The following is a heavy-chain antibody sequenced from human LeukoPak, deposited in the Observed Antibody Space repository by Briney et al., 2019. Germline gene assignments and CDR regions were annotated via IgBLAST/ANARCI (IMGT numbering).Heavy chain of an antibody. CDR3: ARRGYSSRGFDY. Sequence: SETLSLTCAVYGGSFRGYYWSWIRQPPGKGLEWIGEINHSGSTNYNPSLKSRVTISVDTSKNQFSLKLSSVTAADTAVYYCARRGYSSRGFDYWGQGTLVTVSS. CDR1: GGSFRGYY. D-gene: IGHD6-13*01. CDR2: INHSGST. V-gene: IGHV4-34*01. J-gene: IGHJ4*02.